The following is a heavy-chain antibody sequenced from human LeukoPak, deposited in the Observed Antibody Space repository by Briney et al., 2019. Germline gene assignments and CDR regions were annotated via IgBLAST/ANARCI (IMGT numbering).Heavy chain of an antibody. CDR3: ARYHGSSGYYYYGMDV. CDR1: GFTFSSYW. CDR2: IKQDGSEK. V-gene: IGHV3-7*01. D-gene: IGHD3-22*01. Sequence: GGSLRLSCAASGFTFSSYWMSWVRQAPGKGLEWVANIKQDGSEKYYVDSVKGRFTISRDNAKNSLYLQMNSLRAEDTAVYYCARYHGSSGYYYYGMDVWGQGTTVTVSS. J-gene: IGHJ6*02.